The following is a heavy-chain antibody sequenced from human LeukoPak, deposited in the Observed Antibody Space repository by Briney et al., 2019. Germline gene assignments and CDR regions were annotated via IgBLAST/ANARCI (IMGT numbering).Heavy chain of an antibody. CDR2: ISAYNGNT. Sequence: ASVKVSCKASGCTFTSYGISWVRQAPGQGLEWMGWISAYNGNTNYAQKLQGRVTMTTDTSTSTAYMELRSLRSDDTAVYYCARESLPTTVVTPAFFDYWGQGTLVTVSS. V-gene: IGHV1-18*01. CDR1: GCTFTSYG. D-gene: IGHD4-23*01. J-gene: IGHJ4*02. CDR3: ARESLPTTVVTPAFFDY.